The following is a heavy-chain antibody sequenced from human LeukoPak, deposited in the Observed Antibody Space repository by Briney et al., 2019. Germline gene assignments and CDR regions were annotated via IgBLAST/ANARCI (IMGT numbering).Heavy chain of an antibody. D-gene: IGHD3-22*01. Sequence: PSETLSLTCAVYGGSFSGYYWSWIRQPPGKGLEWIGEINHSGSTNYNPSLKSRVTISVDTSKNQFSLKLSSVTAADTAVYYCARYYYDSSGYYPKDSFDYWGQGTLVTVSS. CDR1: GGSFSGYY. V-gene: IGHV4-34*01. CDR2: INHSGST. J-gene: IGHJ4*02. CDR3: ARYYYDSSGYYPKDSFDY.